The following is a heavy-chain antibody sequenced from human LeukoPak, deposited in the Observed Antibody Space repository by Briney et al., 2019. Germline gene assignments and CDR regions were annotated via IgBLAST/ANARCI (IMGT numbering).Heavy chain of an antibody. V-gene: IGHV4-39*01. J-gene: IGHJ6*03. CDR3: ARLPAITTYYYYYMDV. D-gene: IGHD5-12*01. CDR2: IYYSGSS. Sequence: SETLSLTCAVSGGSISISSHYWGWIRQAPGKRLECIGTIYYSGSSYYNPSLKSRVTMSVDTSKNQFSLRLSSVTAADTAVYYCARLPAITTYYYYYMDVWGQGTRVTVSS. CDR1: GGSISISSHY.